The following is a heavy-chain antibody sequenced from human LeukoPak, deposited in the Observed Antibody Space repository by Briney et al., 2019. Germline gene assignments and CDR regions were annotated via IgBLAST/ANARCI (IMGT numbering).Heavy chain of an antibody. V-gene: IGHV4-59*08. CDR2: IYYSGST. D-gene: IGHD3-22*01. J-gene: IGHJ5*02. CDR1: GGSISSYY. Sequence: SETLSLTCTVSGGSISSYYWSWIRQLPGKGLEWIGYIYYSGSTNYNPSLKSRVTISVDTSKNQFSLKLSSVTAAGTAVYYCARRGDSSGEWWFDPWGQGTLVTVSS. CDR3: ARRGDSSGEWWFDP.